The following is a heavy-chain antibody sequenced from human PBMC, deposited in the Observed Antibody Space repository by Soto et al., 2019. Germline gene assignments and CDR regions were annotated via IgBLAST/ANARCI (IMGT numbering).Heavy chain of an antibody. J-gene: IGHJ1*01. CDR2: FNHSGST. Sequence: QVQLQQWGAGLLKPSETLSLTCAVYGGSFSGYYWSWIRQPPGKGLEWIGEFNHSGSTNYNPSLKSRVTISVDTSKNQFSLKLSSVTAADTAVYYCARGSKILWFGELSPAEYFQHWGQGTLVTVSS. V-gene: IGHV4-34*01. CDR1: GGSFSGYY. D-gene: IGHD3-10*01. CDR3: ARGSKILWFGELSPAEYFQH.